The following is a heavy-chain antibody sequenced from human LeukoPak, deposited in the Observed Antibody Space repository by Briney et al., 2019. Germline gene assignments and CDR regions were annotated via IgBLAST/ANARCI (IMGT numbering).Heavy chain of an antibody. CDR3: ARGGWWQGRDYYYYMDV. Sequence: ASVKVSCKASGYSFTGYYMHWVRQAPGQGLEWMGWINPNSGGTNYAQKFQGRVTMTRDTSISTAYMELSRLRSDDTAVYYCARGGWWQGRDYYYYMDVWGKGTTVTISS. J-gene: IGHJ6*03. V-gene: IGHV1-2*02. CDR2: INPNSGGT. D-gene: IGHD2-15*01. CDR1: GYSFTGYY.